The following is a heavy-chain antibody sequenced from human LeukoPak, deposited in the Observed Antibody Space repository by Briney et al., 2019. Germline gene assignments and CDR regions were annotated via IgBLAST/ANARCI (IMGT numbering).Heavy chain of an antibody. J-gene: IGHJ4*02. CDR2: IYPRDGST. CDR3: ARDQEGFDY. Sequence: ASVKVSCKASGYTFTSNYIHWVRQAPGQGLEWMGMIYPRDGSTSYAQKFQGRVTVTRDTSTSTVHMELSGLRSEDTAVYYCARDQEGFDYWGQGTLVTVAS. V-gene: IGHV1-46*01. CDR1: GYTFTSNY.